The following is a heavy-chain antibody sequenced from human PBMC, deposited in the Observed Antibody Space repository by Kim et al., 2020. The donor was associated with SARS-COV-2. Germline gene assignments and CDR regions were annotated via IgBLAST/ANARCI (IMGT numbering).Heavy chain of an antibody. D-gene: IGHD3-10*01. J-gene: IGHJ3*02. CDR3: AKVTERAMVRGVIITFAFDI. CDR1: GFTFSSYA. CDR2: ISGSGGST. Sequence: GGSLRLSCAASGFTFSSYAMSWVRQAPGKGLEWVSAISGSGGSTYYADSVKGRFTISRDNSKNTMYLQMNSLSAEDTAVYYCAKVTERAMVRGVIITFAFDIWGQGTMVTVSS. V-gene: IGHV3-23*01.